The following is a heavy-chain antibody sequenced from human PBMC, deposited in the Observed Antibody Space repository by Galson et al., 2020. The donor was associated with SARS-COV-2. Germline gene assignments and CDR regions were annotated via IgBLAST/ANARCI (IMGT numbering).Heavy chain of an antibody. V-gene: IGHV4-31*03. CDR3: ARVGGITMIVVVTAPISYFDY. CDR2: IYYSGST. CDR1: GGSISSGGYY. Sequence: SQTLSLTCTVSGGSISSGGYYWSWIRQHPGKGLEWIGYIYYSGSTYYNPSLKSRVTISVDTSKNQFSLKLSSVTAADTAVYYCARVGGITMIVVVTAPISYFDYWGQGTLVTVSS. J-gene: IGHJ4*02. D-gene: IGHD3-22*01.